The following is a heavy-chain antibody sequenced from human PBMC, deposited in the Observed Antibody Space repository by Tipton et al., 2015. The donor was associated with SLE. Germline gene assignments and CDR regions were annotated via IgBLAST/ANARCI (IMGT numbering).Heavy chain of an antibody. Sequence: TLSLTCTVSGGSISSGSYYWSWIRQPAGKGLEWIGYIYTSGSTNYNPSLKSRVTISVDTSKNQFSLKLSSVTAADTAVYYCARQWKNGDYYGMDVWGQGTTVTVSS. D-gene: IGHD6-19*01. J-gene: IGHJ6*02. CDR3: ARQWKNGDYYGMDV. CDR2: IYTSGST. V-gene: IGHV4-61*09. CDR1: GGSISSGSYY.